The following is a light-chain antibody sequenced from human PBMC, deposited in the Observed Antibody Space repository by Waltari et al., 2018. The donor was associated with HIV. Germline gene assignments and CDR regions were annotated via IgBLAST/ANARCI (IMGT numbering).Light chain of an antibody. V-gene: IGLV2-8*01. CDR2: DVT. Sequence: QSALTQPPSASGSPGQSVTISCTGTSSDIGAYNYVSWFQQHPGKAPKLMIYDVTKRPSGVPVRFSGSKSGSTASLTVSGLQAEDEADYYCASHAGSKDVFGGGTRLTVL. CDR1: SSDIGAYNY. CDR3: ASHAGSKDV. J-gene: IGLJ2*01.